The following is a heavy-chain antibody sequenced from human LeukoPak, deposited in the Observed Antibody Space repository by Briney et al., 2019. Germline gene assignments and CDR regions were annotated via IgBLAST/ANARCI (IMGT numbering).Heavy chain of an antibody. CDR1: GFTFSSYE. V-gene: IGHV3-48*03. CDR2: ISSSGSTI. CDR3: ARDLVEDAAVTYRLYGMDV. J-gene: IGHJ6*04. Sequence: GGSLRLSCAASGFTFSSYEMNWVRQAPGKGLEWVSYISSSGSTIYYADSVKGRFTISRDNSKNTLYLQMNSLRAEDTAVYYCARDLVEDAAVTYRLYGMDVWGKGTTVTVSS. D-gene: IGHD4-17*01.